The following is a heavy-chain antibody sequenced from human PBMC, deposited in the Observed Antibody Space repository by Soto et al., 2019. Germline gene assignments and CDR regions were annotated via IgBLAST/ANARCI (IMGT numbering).Heavy chain of an antibody. Sequence: ASVKVSCKAAGGTFTTNYLNWVRQAPGKGFEWMGWINPKSGGTNYPQKFQGRVTMTTDTSLSTVYMTLTRLTSDDTAVYYCARHPSKGGGSGGFDYWGQGTLVTVSS. CDR2: INPKSGGT. V-gene: IGHV1-2*02. CDR3: ARHPSKGGGSGGFDY. CDR1: GGTFTTNY. J-gene: IGHJ4*02. D-gene: IGHD1-26*01.